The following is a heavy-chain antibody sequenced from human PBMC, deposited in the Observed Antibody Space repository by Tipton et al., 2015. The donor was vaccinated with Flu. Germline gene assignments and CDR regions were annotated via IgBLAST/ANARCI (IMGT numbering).Heavy chain of an antibody. CDR1: GGSISDGNFF. CDR3: ARGLYGSGSYYRMLFDY. J-gene: IGHJ4*02. D-gene: IGHD3-10*01. CDR2: IHTSGTT. Sequence: TLSLTCTVSGGSISDGNFFWNWLRQPAGQALEWIGRIHTSGTTYYNPSLKSRLTISVDTSKNQFSLRLSSVTAADTAVYYCARGLYGSGSYYRMLFDYWGQGTLVTVSS. V-gene: IGHV4-61*02.